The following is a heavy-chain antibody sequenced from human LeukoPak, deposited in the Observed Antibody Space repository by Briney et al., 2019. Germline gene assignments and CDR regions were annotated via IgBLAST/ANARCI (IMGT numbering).Heavy chain of an antibody. CDR2: VKQDGSEK. D-gene: IGHD3-22*01. Sequence: GGSLRLSCAASGFTFSSYWMSWVRQAPGKGLEWVANVKQDGSEKYYVDSVKGRFTISRDNAKNSLYLQMNSLRAEDTAVYYCARAITMIVVVIDAFDIWGQGTMVTVSS. CDR3: ARAITMIVVVIDAFDI. CDR1: GFTFSSYW. V-gene: IGHV3-7*01. J-gene: IGHJ3*02.